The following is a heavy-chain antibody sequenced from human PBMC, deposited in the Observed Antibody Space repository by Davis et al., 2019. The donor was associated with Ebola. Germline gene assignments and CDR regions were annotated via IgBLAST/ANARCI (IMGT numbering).Heavy chain of an antibody. CDR2: ISAYDGNT. D-gene: IGHD5-12*01. Sequence: AASVKVSCKASGYTFTSYGITWVRQAPGQGLEWMGWISAYDGNTNYVQKFQGRVTMTTDTSTSTAYLELRSLRSDDTAVYYCARVFGEIVATNLDFWGQGTLVTVSS. CDR3: ARVFGEIVATNLDF. V-gene: IGHV1-18*04. J-gene: IGHJ4*02. CDR1: GYTFTSYG.